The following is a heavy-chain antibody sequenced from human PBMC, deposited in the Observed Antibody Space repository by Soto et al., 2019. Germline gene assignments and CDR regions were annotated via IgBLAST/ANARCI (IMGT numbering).Heavy chain of an antibody. Sequence: SETLSLTCPVSGGSISSSGYYWGWIRQPPGKGQEWTGYIYYSGSTNYNPALKSRVTISVDTSKNQFSLKLSSVTAADTAVYYCAGAVVKSDGDDYIWGSYREEIYFDYWGQGTLVTVSS. CDR1: GGSISSSGYY. CDR2: IYYSGST. J-gene: IGHJ4*02. V-gene: IGHV4-61*05. D-gene: IGHD3-16*02. CDR3: AGAVVKSDGDDYIWGSYREEIYFDY.